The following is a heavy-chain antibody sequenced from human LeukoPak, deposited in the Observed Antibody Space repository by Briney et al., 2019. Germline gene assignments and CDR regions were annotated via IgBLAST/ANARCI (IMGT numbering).Heavy chain of an antibody. Sequence: GKSLRLSCAASGFTFSSYALQWVRQAPGQGLEWVAVVSSDGSNRFYADSVKGRFTVSRDNPKNTLYLQMNTLRAEDTAVYYCARDGSIAATGAFDYWGQGTLVTVSS. CDR1: GFTFSSYA. V-gene: IGHV3-30-3*01. D-gene: IGHD6-13*01. CDR3: ARDGSIAATGAFDY. J-gene: IGHJ4*02. CDR2: VSSDGSNR.